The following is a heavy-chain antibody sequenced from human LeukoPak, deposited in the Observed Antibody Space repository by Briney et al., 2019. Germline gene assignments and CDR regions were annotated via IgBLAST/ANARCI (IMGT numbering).Heavy chain of an antibody. D-gene: IGHD2-8*01. V-gene: IGHV4-39*07. Sequence: PSETLSLTCTVSGGSISSSSYYWGWIRQPPGKGLEWIGSIYYSGSTYYNPSLKSRVTISVDTSKNQFSMKLSSVTAADTAVYYCARVGGYCTNGVCYNWFDPWGQGTLVTVSS. CDR3: ARVGGYCTNGVCYNWFDP. CDR1: GGSISSSSYY. CDR2: IYYSGST. J-gene: IGHJ5*02.